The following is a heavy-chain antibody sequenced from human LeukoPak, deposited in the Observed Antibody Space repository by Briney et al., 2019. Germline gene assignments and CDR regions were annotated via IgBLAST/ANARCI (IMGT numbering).Heavy chain of an antibody. J-gene: IGHJ4*02. V-gene: IGHV4-59*01. CDR1: GGSISSYY. CDR3: ARGRVYCSGGSCYDPPDY. D-gene: IGHD2-15*01. CDR2: IYYSGST. Sequence: SETLSLTCTVSGGSISSYYWSWIRQPPGKGLEWIGYIYYSGSTSYNPSLKSRVTISVDTSKNQFSLKLSSVTAADTAVYYCARGRVYCSGGSCYDPPDYWGQGTLVTVSS.